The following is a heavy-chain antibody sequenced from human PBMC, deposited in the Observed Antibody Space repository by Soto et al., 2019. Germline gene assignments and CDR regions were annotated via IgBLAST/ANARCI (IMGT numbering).Heavy chain of an antibody. V-gene: IGHV4-34*01. Sequence: SETLSLACAVHGGFFTNYYWTWIRQPPGKGLEWIGEITHSGSTNYNPSLKSRVTISVDTSKNQFSLKMNSVTAADTAVYFCARGVDFWSGYPFDYWSQGALVTVSS. CDR2: ITHSGST. D-gene: IGHD3-3*01. CDR1: GGFFTNYY. J-gene: IGHJ4*02. CDR3: ARGVDFWSGYPFDY.